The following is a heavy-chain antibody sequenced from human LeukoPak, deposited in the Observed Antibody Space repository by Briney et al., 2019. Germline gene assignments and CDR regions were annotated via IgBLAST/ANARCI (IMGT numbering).Heavy chain of an antibody. J-gene: IGHJ5*02. Sequence: GGSLRLSCAASEFTFSNYAMNWVRQAPGKGLEWVSGISGGGGRTYYADSVKGRFTISRDNSKNTLYLQMDSLRAEDTALYYCAKGSGINHYHWIDPWGQGTLVTVSS. CDR2: ISGGGGRT. V-gene: IGHV3-23*01. CDR1: EFTFSNYA. D-gene: IGHD1-14*01. CDR3: AKGSGINHYHWIDP.